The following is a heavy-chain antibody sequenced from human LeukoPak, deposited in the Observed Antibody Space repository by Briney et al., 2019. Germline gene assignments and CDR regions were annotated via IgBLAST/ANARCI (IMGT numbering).Heavy chain of an antibody. CDR1: GFTFSSYS. CDR2: ISSSSSYI. Sequence: PGGSLRLSCAASGFTFSSYSMNWVRQAPGKGLEWVSSISSSSSYIYYADSVKGRFTISRDNAKNSLYLQMNSLRAEDTAVYYCARAQRGIAVGAFDIWGQGTMVTVSS. CDR3: ARAQRGIAVGAFDI. J-gene: IGHJ3*02. D-gene: IGHD6-19*01. V-gene: IGHV3-21*01.